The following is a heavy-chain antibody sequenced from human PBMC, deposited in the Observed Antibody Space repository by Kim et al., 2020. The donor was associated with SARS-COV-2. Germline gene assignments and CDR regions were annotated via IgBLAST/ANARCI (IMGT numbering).Heavy chain of an antibody. CDR2: ISAYNGNT. Sequence: ASVKVSCKASGYTFTSYGISWVRQAPGQGLEWMGWISAYNGNTNYAQKLQGRVTMTTDTSTSTAYMELRSLRSDDTAVYYCARDRNPIAAAGTASGDWGQGTLVTVSS. CDR3: ARDRNPIAAAGTASGD. V-gene: IGHV1-18*01. CDR1: GYTFTSYG. J-gene: IGHJ4*02. D-gene: IGHD6-13*01.